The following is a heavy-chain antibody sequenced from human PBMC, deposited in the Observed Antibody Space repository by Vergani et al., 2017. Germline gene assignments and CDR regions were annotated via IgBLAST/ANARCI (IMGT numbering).Heavy chain of an antibody. CDR2: IYSTGST. D-gene: IGHD3-9*01. CDR3: ARVMYRDXASTGYRLEGMDI. CDR1: GGSINTYY. Sequence: QVQLQESGPRLVRPSQTLALTCTVSGGSINTYYWSWIRQSPGKGLEWIGYIYSTGSTNYNPSLNSRVTMSVDTSKNQFSLKLRSVTAADTAVYFCARVMYRDXASTGYRLEGMDIWGQGTTVTISS. V-gene: IGHV4-59*13. J-gene: IGHJ6*02.